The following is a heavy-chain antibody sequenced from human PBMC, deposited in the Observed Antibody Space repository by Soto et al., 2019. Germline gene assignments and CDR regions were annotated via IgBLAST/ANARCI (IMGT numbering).Heavy chain of an antibody. D-gene: IGHD6-13*01. CDR1: GGSISSYY. CDR2: IYYSGST. V-gene: IGHV4-59*01. Sequence: PSETLSLTCTVSGGSISSYYWSWIRQPPGKGLEWIGYIYYSGSTNYNPSLKSRVTISVDTSKNQFSLKLSSVTAADKAVYYCARDRQTWGIAAAGNYWYFDLWGRCTLLTVS. CDR3: ARDRQTWGIAAAGNYWYFDL. J-gene: IGHJ2*01.